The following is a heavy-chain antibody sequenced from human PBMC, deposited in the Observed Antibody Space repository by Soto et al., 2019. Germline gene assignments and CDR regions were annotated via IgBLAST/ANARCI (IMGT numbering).Heavy chain of an antibody. D-gene: IGHD5-18*01. CDR2: IYPGDSDT. CDR1: GYSFTSYW. CDR3: ARGRYSYGSGNWFDP. J-gene: IGHJ5*02. Sequence: GESLKISCKGSGYSFTSYWIGWVRQMPGKGLEWMGIIYPGDSDTRYSPSFQGQVTISADKSISTAYLQWSSLKASDTAMHYCARGRYSYGSGNWFDPWGQGTLVTVSS. V-gene: IGHV5-51*01.